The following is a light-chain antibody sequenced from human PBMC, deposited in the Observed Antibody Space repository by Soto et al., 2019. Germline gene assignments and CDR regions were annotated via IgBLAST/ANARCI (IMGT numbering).Light chain of an antibody. Sequence: DIVMTQSPDSLAVSLGERATINCKSSQSVLYSSNNKNYLAWYQQKPGQPPNLLIYWASTRESGVPDRCSGSGSGAAFTLTIGSLQAGDVAVYYWQQYYTNALTFGGGTKVGVK. CDR1: QSVLYSSNNKNY. V-gene: IGKV4-1*01. CDR3: QQYYTNALT. CDR2: WAS. J-gene: IGKJ4*01.